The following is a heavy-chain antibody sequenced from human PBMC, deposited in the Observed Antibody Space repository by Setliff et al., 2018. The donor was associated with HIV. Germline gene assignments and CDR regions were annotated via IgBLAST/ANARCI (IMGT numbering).Heavy chain of an antibody. CDR3: ARGDELLWFGELHNIPYFDY. D-gene: IGHD3-10*01. CDR1: GGSISSYY. CDR2: IYISGST. J-gene: IGHJ4*02. Sequence: SETLSLTCTVSGGSISSYYWSWIRQPAGKGLEWIGHIYISGSTNYNPSFNSRVTMSVDTSKNQFSLKLSSVTAADTAVYYCARGDELLWFGELHNIPYFDYWGQGTLVTVSS. V-gene: IGHV4-4*07.